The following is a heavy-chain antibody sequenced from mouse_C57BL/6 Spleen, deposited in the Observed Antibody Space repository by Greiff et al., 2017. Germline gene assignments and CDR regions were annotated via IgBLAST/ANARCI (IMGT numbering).Heavy chain of an antibody. CDR3: TTSGY. CDR1: GYTITDDY. Sequence: VQLQQSGAELVRPGASVKLSCTASGYTITDDYMPWVKQRPGQGLEWIGWIDPENGDTDYASKFQGKATITADTSSTTAYLQLSSLTSEDTAVCYCTTSGYWGQGTTLAVSS. V-gene: IGHV14-4*01. J-gene: IGHJ2*01. CDR2: IDPENGDT.